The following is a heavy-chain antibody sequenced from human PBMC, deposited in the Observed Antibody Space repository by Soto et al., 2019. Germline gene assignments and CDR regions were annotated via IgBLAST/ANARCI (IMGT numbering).Heavy chain of an antibody. J-gene: IGHJ5*02. CDR1: GYTFTSYA. D-gene: IGHD5-18*01. V-gene: IGHV1-3*01. CDR2: INAGNGNT. CDR3: ANAAGYGFGNT. Sequence: ASVKVSCKASGYTFTSYAMLWVRQAPGQRLEWMGWINAGNGNTKYSQKFQGRVTITRDTSASTDYMELSSLRSEETAVYYCANAAGYGFGNTWGQLNLVPVSS.